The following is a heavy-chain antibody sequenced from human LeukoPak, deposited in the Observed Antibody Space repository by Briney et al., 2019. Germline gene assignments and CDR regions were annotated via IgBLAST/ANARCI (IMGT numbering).Heavy chain of an antibody. V-gene: IGHV3-9*01. CDR1: GFTFEDYA. J-gene: IGHJ4*02. D-gene: IGHD5-18*01. CDR2: ISWNNYNI. Sequence: GGSLRLSCAASGFTFEDYAMHWVRKTPGEGLEWVSGISWNNYNIGYADSVKGRFTISRDNAKNSLYLQMNSLRLEDTALYYCVKDTGYSYGPFDYWGQGALVTVSS. CDR3: VKDTGYSYGPFDY.